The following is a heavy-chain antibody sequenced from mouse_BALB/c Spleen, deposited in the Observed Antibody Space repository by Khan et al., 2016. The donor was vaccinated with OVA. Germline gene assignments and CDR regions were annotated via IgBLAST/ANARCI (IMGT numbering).Heavy chain of an antibody. CDR2: IYTYTGEP. V-gene: IGHV9-3-1*01. CDR3: ARGGRRAMDY. J-gene: IGHJ4*01. D-gene: IGHD3-3*01. CDR1: GYTFTNYG. Sequence: QIQLVQSGPDLKKPGETVKISCKASGYTFTNYGINWVKQAPGKGLKWMGWIYTYTGEPTYAADFKGRFAFSLETSASTAHLQINNLKNEDTATYFCARGGRRAMDYWGQGTSVTVSS.